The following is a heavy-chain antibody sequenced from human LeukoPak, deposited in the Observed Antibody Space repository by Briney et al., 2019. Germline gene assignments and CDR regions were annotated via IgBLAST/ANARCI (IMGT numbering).Heavy chain of an antibody. CDR3: ARDRGGSSSWSYYYYYYMDV. Sequence: ASVKVSCKASGYTFTSYYMHWVRQAPGQGLEWMGIINPSGGSTSFAPKFPGRVTMTRDTSTSTVYMGLSSLRSEDTAVYYCARDRGGSSSWSYYYYYYMDVWGKGTTVTVSS. CDR2: INPSGGST. CDR1: GYTFTSYY. J-gene: IGHJ6*03. V-gene: IGHV1-46*01. D-gene: IGHD6-13*01.